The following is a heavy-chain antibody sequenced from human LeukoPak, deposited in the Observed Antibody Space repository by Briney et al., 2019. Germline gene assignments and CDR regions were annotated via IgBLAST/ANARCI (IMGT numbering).Heavy chain of an antibody. Sequence: GGSLRLSCAASGFTFSSYEMNWVRQAPGKGLEWVSYISSSGSTIYYADSVKGRFTISGDNAKNSLYLQMNSLRAEDTAVYYCARGTAIVVVTAEFDYWGQGTLVTVSS. CDR2: ISSSGSTI. CDR1: GFTFSSYE. CDR3: ARGTAIVVVTAEFDY. D-gene: IGHD2-21*02. J-gene: IGHJ4*01. V-gene: IGHV3-48*03.